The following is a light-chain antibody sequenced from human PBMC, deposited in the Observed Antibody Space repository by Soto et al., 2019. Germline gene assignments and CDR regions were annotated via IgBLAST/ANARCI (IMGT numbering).Light chain of an antibody. J-gene: IGKJ1*01. CDR1: QSVSSSY. CDR3: QQYGTSPGT. Sequence: PGERATLSCRASQSVSSSYLAWYQHRPGQAPRLLIYGASLGATGIPDRFSGSGSGTDFTLTVSRLEPEDFAVYYCQQYGTSPGTFGQGTKVDIK. V-gene: IGKV3-20*01. CDR2: GAS.